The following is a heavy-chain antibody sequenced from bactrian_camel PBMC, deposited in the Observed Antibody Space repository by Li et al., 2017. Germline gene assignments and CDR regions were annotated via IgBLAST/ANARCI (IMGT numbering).Heavy chain of an antibody. D-gene: IGHD6*01. V-gene: IGHV3S63*01. Sequence: HVQLVESGGGSVQIGGSLTLSCAVTGNGDGSGYWCTGWFRQAPGQEREGVAAIYSGDGAAIYTDSVKGRFTISRDNAKNTVYLQLASLKTEDTAMYYCAKRYGGSWYRRPEDYWGQGTQVTVS. CDR2: IYSGDGAA. J-gene: IGHJ4*01. CDR1: GNGDGSGYWC. CDR3: AKRYGGSWYRRPEDY.